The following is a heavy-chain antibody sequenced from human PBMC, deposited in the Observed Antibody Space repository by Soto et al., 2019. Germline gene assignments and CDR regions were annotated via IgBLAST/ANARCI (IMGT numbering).Heavy chain of an antibody. CDR1: GYTFTHYY. D-gene: IGHD6-13*01. Sequence: QVQLVQSGAEVKKPGASVKLSCRTSGYTFTHYYMHWVRQAPGQGLEWLAIINPASGSTNYAHDSTGRVTLTMDTSTTTGYMELSGLRAKDTAIFYCARDLAAGDHWGQGTLVTVSS. CDR3: ARDLAAGDH. V-gene: IGHV1-46*01. J-gene: IGHJ4*02. CDR2: INPASGST.